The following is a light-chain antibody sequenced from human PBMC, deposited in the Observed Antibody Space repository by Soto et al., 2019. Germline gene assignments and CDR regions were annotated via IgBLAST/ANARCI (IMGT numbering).Light chain of an antibody. CDR3: QQYGNSPKT. J-gene: IGKJ1*01. CDR2: GAS. Sequence: DIQMTQSPSSLSASVGDRVTITCRASQSIDRYLNWYQQKPGTAPKLLISGASSLRSGVPSRFSGSGSGTDFTLTITRLAREDFAVYYCQQYGNSPKTFGQGTKVDIK. CDR1: QSIDRY. V-gene: IGKV1-39*01.